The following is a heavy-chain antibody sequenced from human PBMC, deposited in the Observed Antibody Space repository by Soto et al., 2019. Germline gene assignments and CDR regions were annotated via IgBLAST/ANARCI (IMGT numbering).Heavy chain of an antibody. CDR2: ISYDGSNK. V-gene: IGHV3-30-3*01. J-gene: IGHJ4*02. CDR3: ARDQSDYDILTGYYGYFDY. D-gene: IGHD3-9*01. Sequence: GGSLRLSCAASGFTFSSYAMHWVRQAPGKGLEWVAVISYDGSNKYYADSVKGRFTISRDNSKNTLYLQMNSLRAEDTAVYYCARDQSDYDILTGYYGYFDYWGQGTLVTVSS. CDR1: GFTFSSYA.